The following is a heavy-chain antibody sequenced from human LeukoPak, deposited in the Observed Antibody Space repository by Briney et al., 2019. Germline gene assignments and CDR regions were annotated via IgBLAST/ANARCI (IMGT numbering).Heavy chain of an antibody. J-gene: IGHJ4*02. CDR2: INPNSGGT. CDR3: ARASPIVATIGLDY. V-gene: IGHV1-2*06. CDR1: GYTFTGYY. D-gene: IGHD5-12*01. Sequence: ASVKVSCKASGYTFTGYYMHWVRQAPGHGLEWMGRINPNSGGTNYAQKFQGRVTMTRDTSISTAYMELSRLGSDDTAVYYCARASPIVATIGLDYWGQGTLVTVSS.